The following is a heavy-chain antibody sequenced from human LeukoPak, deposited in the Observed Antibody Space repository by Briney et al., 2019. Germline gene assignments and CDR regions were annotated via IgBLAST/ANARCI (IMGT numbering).Heavy chain of an antibody. D-gene: IGHD4-11*01. V-gene: IGHV5-51*01. Sequence: GESLKISCKASGYRFTTDYIGWVRQMPGKGLEWMGIIYPDDSETNYSPSFQGQVSMSADKSISTAYLQWSSLKASDTAMYYCARRTTVTTFPGYYYYYMDVWGKGTTVTVSS. CDR1: GYRFTTDY. CDR2: IYPDDSET. CDR3: ARRTTVTTFPGYYYYYMDV. J-gene: IGHJ6*03.